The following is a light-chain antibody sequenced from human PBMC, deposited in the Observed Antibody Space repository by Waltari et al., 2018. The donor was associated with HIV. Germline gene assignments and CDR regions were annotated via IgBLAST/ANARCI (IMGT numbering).Light chain of an antibody. V-gene: IGLV1-47*01. Sequence: QSVLTQPPSASGTPGQRVTISCSGSSSNIGNNHVYWYQQIPGPAPKLLIFRNNQRPSGVPDRFSGSKSGTSASLAISGLRSDDEADYHCATWDDRLSSRVFGGGTKLTVL. J-gene: IGLJ2*01. CDR2: RNN. CDR1: SSNIGNNH. CDR3: ATWDDRLSSRV.